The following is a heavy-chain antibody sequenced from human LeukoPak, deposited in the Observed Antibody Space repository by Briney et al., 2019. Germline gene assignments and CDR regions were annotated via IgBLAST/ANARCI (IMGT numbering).Heavy chain of an antibody. CDR1: GFTFSSYA. CDR2: ISGSDGDT. V-gene: IGHV3-21*01. J-gene: IGHJ6*03. CDR3: ARDRWYQGFGESYYYMDV. Sequence: GGSLRLSCAASGFTFSSYAMHWVRQAPGKGLEWVSTISGSDGDTYYADSVKGRFTISRDNAKNSLYLQMNSLRAEDTAVYYCARDRWYQGFGESYYYMDVWGKGTTVTISS. D-gene: IGHD3-10*01.